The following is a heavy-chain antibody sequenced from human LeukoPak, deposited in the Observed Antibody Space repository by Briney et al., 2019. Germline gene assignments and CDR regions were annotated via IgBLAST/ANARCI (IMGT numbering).Heavy chain of an antibody. D-gene: IGHD3-10*01. CDR3: ARTTTSYYYGSGSLGY. V-gene: IGHV1-8*01. CDR2: MNPNSGNT. Sequence: ASVKVCCKASGYTFTGDYVHWVRRAPGQGLEWMGWMNPNSGNTGYAQKFQGRVTMTRNTSISTAYMELSSLRSEDTAVYYCARTTTSYYYGSGSLGYWGQGTLVTVSS. CDR1: GYTFTGDY. J-gene: IGHJ4*02.